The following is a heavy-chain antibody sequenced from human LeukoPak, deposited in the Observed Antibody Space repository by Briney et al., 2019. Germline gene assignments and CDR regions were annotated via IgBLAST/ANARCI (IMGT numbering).Heavy chain of an antibody. CDR3: TRDSGDTSFGH. Sequence: GGSLRLSCAASGFTFSNYAMHWVRQAPGKGLEWVAIISYDGSNKYYADSVKGRFTISRDNSKNTLFLQMNSLRSEDTAIYFCTRDSGDTSFGHWGPGTLVTVSS. J-gene: IGHJ4*02. CDR1: GFTFSNYA. V-gene: IGHV3-30*04. CDR2: ISYDGSNK. D-gene: IGHD4-17*01.